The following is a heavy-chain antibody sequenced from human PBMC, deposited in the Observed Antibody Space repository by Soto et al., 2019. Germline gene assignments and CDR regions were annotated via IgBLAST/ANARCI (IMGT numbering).Heavy chain of an antibody. CDR3: ARGWRNCTTSSCYYWFDP. J-gene: IGHJ5*02. CDR1: GDSVSSNSAA. V-gene: IGHV6-1*01. Sequence: SQTLSLTCAISGDSVSSNSAAWNWIRQSPSRGLEWLGRTYYRSKWYNDYAVSVKSRIAINPDTSKNQFSLQLNSVTPEDTAVYCCARGWRNCTTSSCYYWFDPWGQGTLVTVSS. D-gene: IGHD2-2*01. CDR2: TYYRSKWYN.